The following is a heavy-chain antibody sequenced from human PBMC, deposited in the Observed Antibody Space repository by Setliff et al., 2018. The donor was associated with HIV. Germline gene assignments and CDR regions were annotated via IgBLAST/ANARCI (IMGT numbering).Heavy chain of an antibody. CDR3: ARVDGYDFWSGYYTPHAFDI. CDR2: TNHSGST. Sequence: LSLTCAVYGGSFSGYYWSWIRQPPGKGLEWIGETNHSGSTNYNPSLKSRVTISVDTSKNQFSLKLSSVTAADTAVYYCARVDGYDFWSGYYTPHAFDIWGQGTMVTV. J-gene: IGHJ3*02. D-gene: IGHD3-3*01. V-gene: IGHV4-34*01. CDR1: GGSFSGYY.